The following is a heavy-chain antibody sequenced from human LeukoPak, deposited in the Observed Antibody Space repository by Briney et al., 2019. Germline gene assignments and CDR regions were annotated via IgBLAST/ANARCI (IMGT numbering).Heavy chain of an antibody. D-gene: IGHD2-8*02. V-gene: IGHV3-33*01. CDR2: IWYDGSKK. Sequence: QPGRSLRLSCAASEFTFSSYGMHWVRQAPGKGLEWVAVIWYDGSKKYYADSVKGRFTISRDNSKNTLYLEMDSLRAEDTAFYYCARYNTGSVDYWGQGTLVTVSS. CDR1: EFTFSSYG. CDR3: ARYNTGSVDY. J-gene: IGHJ4*02.